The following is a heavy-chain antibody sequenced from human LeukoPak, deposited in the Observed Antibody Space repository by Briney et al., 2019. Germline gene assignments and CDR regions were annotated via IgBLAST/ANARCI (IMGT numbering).Heavy chain of an antibody. J-gene: IGHJ4*02. CDR2: TSYDGGIK. Sequence: GGSLRLSCAASGFTFNIYAMHWVRQAPGKGLEWVAVTSYDGGIKYYADCVKGRFTISRDNSKNTLYLQMNSLRADDTAVYYCAKAYSLDFWGQGTLVTVSS. CDR1: GFTFNIYA. V-gene: IGHV3-30*01. CDR3: AKAYSLDF. D-gene: IGHD5-12*01.